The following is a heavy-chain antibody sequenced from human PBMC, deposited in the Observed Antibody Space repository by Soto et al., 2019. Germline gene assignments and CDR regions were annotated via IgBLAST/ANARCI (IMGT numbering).Heavy chain of an antibody. J-gene: IGHJ5*02. Sequence: QVPLVQSGAEVKKPGASVKVSCKASGYTFTSYGISWVRQAPGQGLEWMGWISAYNGNTNYAQKLQGRVTMTTDTSTSSAYRELRSLRSDDTAVYYCAGGSSWYDPLDNWFDPWGQGTLVTVSS. CDR3: AGGSSWYDPLDNWFDP. CDR2: ISAYNGNT. V-gene: IGHV1-18*01. CDR1: GYTFTSYG. D-gene: IGHD6-13*01.